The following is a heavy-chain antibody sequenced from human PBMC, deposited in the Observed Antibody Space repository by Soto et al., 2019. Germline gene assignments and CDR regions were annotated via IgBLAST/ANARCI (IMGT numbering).Heavy chain of an antibody. CDR2: INPNSGGT. CDR3: ARDTTTLPQKGLDDAFDI. D-gene: IGHD4-17*01. V-gene: IGHV1-2*02. CDR1: GYTFTGYY. Sequence: ASVKVSCKASGYTFTGYYMHWVRQAPGQGLEWMGWINPNSGGTNYAQKFQGRVTMTRDTSISTAYMELSRLRSDDTAVYYCARDTTTLPQKGLDDAFDIWGQGTMVTVSS. J-gene: IGHJ3*02.